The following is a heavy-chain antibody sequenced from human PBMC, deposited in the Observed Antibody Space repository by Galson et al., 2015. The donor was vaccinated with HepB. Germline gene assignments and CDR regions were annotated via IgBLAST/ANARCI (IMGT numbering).Heavy chain of an antibody. Sequence: SLRLSCAASGFTVSSNYMSWVRQAPGKGLEWVSVIYSGGSTYYADSVKGRFTISRDNSKNTLYLQMNSLRAEDTAVYYCASSGSYLYYYYYGMDVWGQGTTVTVSS. V-gene: IGHV3-53*01. CDR2: IYSGGST. CDR3: ASSGSYLYYYYYGMDV. CDR1: GFTVSSNY. D-gene: IGHD1-26*01. J-gene: IGHJ6*02.